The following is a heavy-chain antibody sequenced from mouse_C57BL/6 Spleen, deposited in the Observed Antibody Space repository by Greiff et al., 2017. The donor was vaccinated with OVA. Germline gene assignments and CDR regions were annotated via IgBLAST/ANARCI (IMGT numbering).Heavy chain of an antibody. CDR1: GYAFSSSW. CDR3: ARAITTVVATGNAMDY. V-gene: IGHV1-82*01. CDR2: IYPGDGDT. Sequence: VNVVESGPELVKPGASVKISCKASGYAFSSSWMNWVKQRPGKGLEWIGRIYPGDGDTNYNGKFKGKATLTADKSSSTAYMQLSSLTSEDSAVYFCARAITTVVATGNAMDYWGQGTSVTVSS. D-gene: IGHD1-1*01. J-gene: IGHJ4*01.